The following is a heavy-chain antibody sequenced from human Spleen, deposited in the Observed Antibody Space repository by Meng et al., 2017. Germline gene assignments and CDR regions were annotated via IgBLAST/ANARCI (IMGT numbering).Heavy chain of an antibody. D-gene: IGHD6-13*01. CDR1: GFTFSSYW. CDR2: INGDGSNT. CDR3: ARDLGGIFAY. Sequence: GESLKISCAASGFTFSSYWMHWVRQAPGKGLVWVSRINGDGSNTNYADSVKGRVTISRDNAKNTLYLQMNSLRAEDTAVYYCARDLGGIFAYWGQGALVTVSS. J-gene: IGHJ4*02. V-gene: IGHV3-74*01.